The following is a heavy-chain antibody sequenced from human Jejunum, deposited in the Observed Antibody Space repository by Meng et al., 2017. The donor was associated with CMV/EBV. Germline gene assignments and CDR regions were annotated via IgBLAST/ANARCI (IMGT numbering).Heavy chain of an antibody. CDR2: INAGNGKR. Sequence: QVQLVQSGAEVTKPGASVKVSCKASGYNFAYYSMHWVRQAPGQSLEWMAWINAGNGKRKYSEKFQGRVTVSSDTSASTAYMELSSLRSEDTAVYFCAPATYYFDYWGQGTLVTVSS. CDR3: APATYYFDY. V-gene: IGHV1-3*01. CDR1: GYNFAYYS. D-gene: IGHD5-24*01. J-gene: IGHJ4*02.